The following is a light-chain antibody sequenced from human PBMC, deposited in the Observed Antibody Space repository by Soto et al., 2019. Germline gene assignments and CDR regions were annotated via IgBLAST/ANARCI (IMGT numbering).Light chain of an antibody. CDR1: QSVGIS. J-gene: IGKJ1*01. V-gene: IGKV3-20*01. Sequence: EIVMTQSSATLSVSPGERATLSCRASQSVGISLAWHQQKPGQPPRLLIYGASTRATGIPDRFSGSGSGTDFTLTISRLEPEDFAVYYCQQYGSSGTFGQGTKVDIK. CDR3: QQYGSSGT. CDR2: GAS.